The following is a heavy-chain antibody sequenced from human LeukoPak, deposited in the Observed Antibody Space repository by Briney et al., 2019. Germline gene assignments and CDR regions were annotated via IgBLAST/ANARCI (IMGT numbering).Heavy chain of an antibody. J-gene: IGHJ6*02. D-gene: IGHD3-3*01. CDR1: GLTFSSYW. CDR3: ARAVEVLRFLEWLFPSSGYYGMDV. V-gene: IGHV3-7*01. CDR2: IKQDGSEK. Sequence: PGGSLRLSCAASGLTFSSYWMSWVRQAPGKGLEWVANIKQDGSEKYYVDSVKGRFTISRDNAKNSLYLQMNSLRAEDTAVYYCARAVEVLRFLEWLFPSSGYYGMDVWGQGTTVTVSS.